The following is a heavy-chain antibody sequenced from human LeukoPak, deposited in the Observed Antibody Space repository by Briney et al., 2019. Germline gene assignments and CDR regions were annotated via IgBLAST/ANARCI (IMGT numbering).Heavy chain of an antibody. J-gene: IGHJ6*03. CDR2: ISGSGGST. V-gene: IGHV3-23*01. D-gene: IGHD3-10*01. Sequence: GGSLRLSCAASGFTFSSNAMSWVRQAPGKGLEWVSAISGSGGSTYYADSVKGRFTISRDNSKNTLYLQMNSLRAEDTAVYYCAKDGTPITMVRGVIGDYYYMDVWGKGTTVTVSS. CDR1: GFTFSSNA. CDR3: AKDGTPITMVRGVIGDYYYMDV.